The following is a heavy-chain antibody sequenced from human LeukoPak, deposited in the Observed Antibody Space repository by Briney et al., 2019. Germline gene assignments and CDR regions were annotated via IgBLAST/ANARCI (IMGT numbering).Heavy chain of an antibody. CDR2: ISGSGGST. V-gene: IGHV3-23*01. Sequence: GGSLRLSCAASGFTLSSYAMSWVRQAPGKGLEWVSAISGSGGSTYYADSVKGRFTISRDNSKNTLYLQMNSLRAEDTAVYYCAKDGYGSGSFDYWGQGTLVTVSS. CDR1: GFTLSSYA. CDR3: AKDGYGSGSFDY. D-gene: IGHD3-10*01. J-gene: IGHJ4*02.